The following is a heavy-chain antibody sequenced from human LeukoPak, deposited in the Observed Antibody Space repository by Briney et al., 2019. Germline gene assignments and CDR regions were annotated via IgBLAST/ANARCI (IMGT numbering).Heavy chain of an antibody. Sequence: PGGSLRLSCAASGFTFSSFSMNWVRQAPGKGLGWVSSISSSMSYIYYADSVKGRFTISRDNAKNSLYLQTNSLIAEDTAVYYCARDPSGVATAVNWFDPWGQGTLVTVSS. CDR3: ARDPSGVATAVNWFDP. V-gene: IGHV3-21*01. CDR1: GFTFSSFS. J-gene: IGHJ5*02. CDR2: ISSSMSYI. D-gene: IGHD6-13*01.